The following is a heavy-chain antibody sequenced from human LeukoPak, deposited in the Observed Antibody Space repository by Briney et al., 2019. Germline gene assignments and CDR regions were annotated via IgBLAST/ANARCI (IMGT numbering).Heavy chain of an antibody. CDR2: IIPILGTA. J-gene: IGHJ5*02. CDR1: RYTFTSYD. Sequence: ASVKVSCKASRYTFTSYDINWVRQAPGQGLEWMGGIIPILGTANYAQKFQGRVTITTDESTSTAYMELSSLRSEDTAVYYCARVVTAIQVWFDPWGQGTLVTVSS. CDR3: ARVVTAIQVWFDP. V-gene: IGHV1-69*05. D-gene: IGHD2-21*02.